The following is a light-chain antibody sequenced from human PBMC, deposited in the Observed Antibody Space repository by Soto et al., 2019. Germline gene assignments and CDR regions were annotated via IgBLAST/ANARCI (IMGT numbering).Light chain of an antibody. CDR1: QSIGSY. CDR2: DAS. CDR3: QQRNSWPLT. J-gene: IGKJ4*01. V-gene: IGKV3-11*01. Sequence: EVVLTQSPATLSLSPGETATLSCRASQSIGSYLAWYQQKPGQAPRLLIYDASNRATGIPAGFSGSGSGTDFTLTISSLEPEDFAVYYCQQRNSWPLTFGGGTKVDIK.